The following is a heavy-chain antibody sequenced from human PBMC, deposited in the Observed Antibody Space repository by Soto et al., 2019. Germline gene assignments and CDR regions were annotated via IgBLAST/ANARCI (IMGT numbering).Heavy chain of an antibody. J-gene: IGHJ4*02. Sequence: QVQLQESGPGLVKPSQTLTLTCTVSGSFISGANYYWSWIRQPPGKGLEWIGYIYDNGRTFYSPPLRGRVTLSLDTSKNQFSLHLNSVTAADTAVYYCAREDSNRTTKAFDFWGQGTLVSVSS. CDR2: IYDNGRT. CDR3: AREDSNRTTKAFDF. CDR1: GSFISGANYY. V-gene: IGHV4-30-4*01.